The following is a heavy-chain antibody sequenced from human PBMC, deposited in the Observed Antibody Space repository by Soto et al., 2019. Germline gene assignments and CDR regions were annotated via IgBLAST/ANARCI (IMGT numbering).Heavy chain of an antibody. CDR1: VFTFSSYA. CDR2: ISGSGGST. CDR3: AKDQYMGIAAAGTVFVY. Sequence: PWWSLRLSCSASVFTFSSYAMSWFRQAPGKGLEWVSAISGSGGSTYYADSVKGRFTISRDNSKNTLYLQMNSLRAEDTAVYYCAKDQYMGIAAAGTVFVYWGQGTLVTVSS. V-gene: IGHV3-23*01. J-gene: IGHJ4*02. D-gene: IGHD6-13*01.